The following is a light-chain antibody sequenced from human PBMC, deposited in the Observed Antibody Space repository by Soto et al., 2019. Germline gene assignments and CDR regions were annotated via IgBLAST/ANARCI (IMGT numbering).Light chain of an antibody. Sequence: QSVLTQSPSASASLGASVKLTCTLSSGHNSYAIAWHQQQPEKGPRYLMKVNSDGSHSKGDGIPDRFSGSSSGAERYLTISSLQYEDEADYYCQTWSTDIRVFGGGTQLTVL. CDR1: SGHNSYA. J-gene: IGLJ3*02. CDR2: VNSDGSH. CDR3: QTWSTDIRV. V-gene: IGLV4-69*01.